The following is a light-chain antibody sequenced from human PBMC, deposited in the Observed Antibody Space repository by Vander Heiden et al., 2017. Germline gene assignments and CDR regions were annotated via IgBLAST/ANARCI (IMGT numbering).Light chain of an antibody. Sequence: QSALTQPASVSGSPGQSITISCTGTSSDIGAYNYVSWYQQHPGKAPKLMIYDVNNRPSGVSNRFSGSTSGTTASLTISGLQAEDEADYYCSSYTSSSTRIFGGGTKLTVL. CDR3: SSYTSSSTRI. CDR2: DVN. V-gene: IGLV2-14*01. CDR1: SSDIGAYNY. J-gene: IGLJ2*01.